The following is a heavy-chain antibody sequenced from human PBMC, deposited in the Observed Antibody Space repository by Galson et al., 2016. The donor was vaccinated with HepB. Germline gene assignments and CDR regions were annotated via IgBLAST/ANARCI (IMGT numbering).Heavy chain of an antibody. CDR3: ARTRSITIFDGMDV. Sequence: SLRLSCAASGFTFSEFYMTWIRQAPGKGLEWLSYISGSSRSYTDYADSVKGRFTISRDNAKDSLYLRMNSLRAEDTAAYYCARTRSITIFDGMDVWGQGTTVTVSS. CDR1: GFTFSEFY. J-gene: IGHJ6*02. V-gene: IGHV3-11*06. D-gene: IGHD3-3*01. CDR2: ISGSSRSYT.